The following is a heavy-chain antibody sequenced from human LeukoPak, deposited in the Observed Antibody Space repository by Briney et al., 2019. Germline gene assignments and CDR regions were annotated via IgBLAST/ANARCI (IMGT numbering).Heavy chain of an antibody. Sequence: GRSLRLSCAASGFTFSSYGMHWVRQAPGKALEWVAVIWYDGSNKYYADSVKGRFTISRDNSKNTLYLQMNSLRAEDTAVYYCARESGMGYCSSTSCSPFDYWGQGTLVTVSS. D-gene: IGHD2-2*01. J-gene: IGHJ4*02. CDR1: GFTFSSYG. CDR3: ARESGMGYCSSTSCSPFDY. V-gene: IGHV3-33*01. CDR2: IWYDGSNK.